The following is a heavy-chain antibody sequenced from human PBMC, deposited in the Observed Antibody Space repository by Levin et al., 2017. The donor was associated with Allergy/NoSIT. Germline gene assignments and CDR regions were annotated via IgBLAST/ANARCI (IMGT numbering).Heavy chain of an antibody. V-gene: IGHV4-59*01. D-gene: IGHD4-17*01. J-gene: IGHJ5*02. Sequence: PSETLSLTCTVSGGSINKYYWGWIRQPPGKGLEWIGYFYYSGSTRYNPSLNSRVTISVDTSKNQFSLELTSVTAADTAVYYCARETFMTTVTSNWFDPWGQGTLVTVSS. CDR3: ARETFMTTVTSNWFDP. CDR2: FYYSGST. CDR1: GGSINKYY.